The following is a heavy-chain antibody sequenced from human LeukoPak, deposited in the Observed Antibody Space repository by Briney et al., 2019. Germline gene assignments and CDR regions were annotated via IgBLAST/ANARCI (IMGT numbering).Heavy chain of an antibody. CDR2: ISGSGGST. CDR1: GFTFSSYA. D-gene: IGHD5-18*01. Sequence: LGGSLRLSCAASGFTFSSYAMSWVRQAPGRGLEWVSAISGSGGSTYYADSVKGRFTISRDNSKNTLYLQMNSLRAEDTAVYYCAKDLESHTAMVYFDYWGQGTLVTVSS. CDR3: AKDLESHTAMVYFDY. V-gene: IGHV3-23*01. J-gene: IGHJ4*02.